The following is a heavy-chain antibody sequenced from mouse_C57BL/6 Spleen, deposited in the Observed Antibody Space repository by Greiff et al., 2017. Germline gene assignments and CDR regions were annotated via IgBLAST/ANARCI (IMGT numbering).Heavy chain of an antibody. CDR1: GFTFSDYG. CDR2: ISSGSSTI. D-gene: IGHD2-1*01. V-gene: IGHV5-17*01. CDR3: AVIYYGNSYYFDY. Sequence: EVKVVESGGGLVKPGGSLKLSCAASGFTFSDYGMHWVRQAPEKGLEWVAYISSGSSTIYYADTVKGRFTISRDNAKNTLFLEMTSLRSEDTAMYYCAVIYYGNSYYFDYWGQGTTLTVSS. J-gene: IGHJ2*01.